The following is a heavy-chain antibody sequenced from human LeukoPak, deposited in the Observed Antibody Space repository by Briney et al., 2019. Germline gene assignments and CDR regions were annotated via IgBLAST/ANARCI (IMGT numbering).Heavy chain of an antibody. J-gene: IGHJ4*02. CDR3: ARDYEYAFDN. CDR1: GFTFSAYS. V-gene: IGHV3-48*01. Sequence: GGSLRLSCAASGFTFSAYSMNWVRQAPGKGLEWISYIGISSGNTKYADSVKGRFTISGDKAKNSLYLQMNSLRVEDTAVYYCARDYEYAFDNWGQGTLVTVSS. CDR2: IGISSGNT. D-gene: IGHD5-12*01.